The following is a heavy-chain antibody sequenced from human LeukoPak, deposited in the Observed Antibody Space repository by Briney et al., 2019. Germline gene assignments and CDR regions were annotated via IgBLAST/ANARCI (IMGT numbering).Heavy chain of an antibody. V-gene: IGHV1-2*04. CDR1: GYTFSGYY. CDR2: INPNGDVT. CDR3: ATGDYFDF. Sequence: ASVKVSCKASGYTFSGYYVHWVRQAPGQGLEWMGRINPNGDVTSYAQNFQGWVTLTRDTSISTAYMELSRLRSDDTAVYYCATGDYFDFWGQGTLVTVSS. J-gene: IGHJ4*02.